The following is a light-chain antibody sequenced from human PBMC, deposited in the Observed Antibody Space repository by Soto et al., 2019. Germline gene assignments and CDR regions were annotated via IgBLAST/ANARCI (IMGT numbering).Light chain of an antibody. J-gene: IGLJ3*02. CDR2: DVS. CDR1: SSDVGGYNY. CDR3: SSDTSSNSWV. Sequence: QSALTQPASVSGSPGQSITISFTGTSSDVGGYNYVSWYQQHPDKAPKLMIYDVSNRPSGVSNRFSGSKSGNTDSLTISGLQAEDEADYYCSSDTSSNSWVFGGGTKLTVL. V-gene: IGLV2-14*01.